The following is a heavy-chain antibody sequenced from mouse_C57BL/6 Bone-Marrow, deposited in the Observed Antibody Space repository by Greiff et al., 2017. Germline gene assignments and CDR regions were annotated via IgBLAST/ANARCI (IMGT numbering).Heavy chain of an antibody. CDR1: GFTFSDYG. CDR2: ISSGSSTI. Sequence: EVHLVESGGGLVKPGGSLKLSCAASGFTFSDYGMHWVRQAPETGLEWVAYISSGSSTIYYADTVKGRFTISRDNAKNTLFLQMTSLRSEDTGMYYCARRGFAYWGQGTLVTVSA. V-gene: IGHV5-17*01. CDR3: ARRGFAY. J-gene: IGHJ3*01.